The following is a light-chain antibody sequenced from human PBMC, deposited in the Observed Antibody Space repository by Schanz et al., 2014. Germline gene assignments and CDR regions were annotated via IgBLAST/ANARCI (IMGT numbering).Light chain of an antibody. CDR1: SSDVGSYNL. CDR3: CSYTGSSPLFV. V-gene: IGLV2-14*02. CDR2: EGS. J-gene: IGLJ1*01. Sequence: QSALTQPASVSGSPGQSITISCTGTSSDVGSYNLVSWYQHHPGKAPKLMIYEGSKRPSGVSNRFSGSGSGNTASLTISGLQAEDEADYYCCSYTGSSPLFVFGTGTKLTVL.